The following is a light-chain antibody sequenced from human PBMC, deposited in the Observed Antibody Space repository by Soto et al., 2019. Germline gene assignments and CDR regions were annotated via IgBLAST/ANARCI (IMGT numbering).Light chain of an antibody. CDR1: SSDVGGYDY. CDR3: TSYAGNDVYV. V-gene: IGLV2-8*01. Sequence: QSVLAQPPSASGSPGQSVTISCTGTSSDVGGYDYVSWYQRHPVKAPKLMIYEVSNRPSGVPDRFSASKSGNTASLTVSGLQAEDEANYHCTSYAGNDVYVFGTGTKVTVL. CDR2: EVS. J-gene: IGLJ1*01.